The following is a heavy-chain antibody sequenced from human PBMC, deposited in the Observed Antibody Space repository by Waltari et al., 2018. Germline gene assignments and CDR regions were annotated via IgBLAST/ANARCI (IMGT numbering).Heavy chain of an antibody. D-gene: IGHD4-17*01. Sequence: QVQLVQSGAEVKKPGASVKVSRKASGYTFTSYGISWVRQAPGQGLEGMGWISAYNGNTNYAQKRQGRVTMTTDTSTSTAYMELRSLRADDTSVYYCARNPPPMDGDYGDAFDIWGQGTMVTVSS. CDR1: GYTFTSYG. CDR3: ARNPPPMDGDYGDAFDI. CDR2: ISAYNGNT. J-gene: IGHJ3*02. V-gene: IGHV1-18*01.